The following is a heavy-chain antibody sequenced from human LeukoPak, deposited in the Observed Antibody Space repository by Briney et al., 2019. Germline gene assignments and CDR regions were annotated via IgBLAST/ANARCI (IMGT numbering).Heavy chain of an antibody. CDR1: GYSTSSGYY. CDR3: ARDLSGELPPYYMDV. CDR2: IYHSGST. Sequence: PSETLSLTCAVSGYSTSSGYYWGWIRQPPGKGLEWIGSIYHSGSTYYNPSLKSRVTISVDTSKNQFSLKLSSVTAADTAVYYCARDLSGELPPYYMDVWGKGTTVTVSS. V-gene: IGHV4-38-2*02. J-gene: IGHJ6*03. D-gene: IGHD3-16*01.